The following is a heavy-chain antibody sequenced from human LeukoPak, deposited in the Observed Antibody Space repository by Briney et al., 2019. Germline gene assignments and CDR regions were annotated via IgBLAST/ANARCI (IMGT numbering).Heavy chain of an antibody. CDR2: IIPILEIT. D-gene: IGHD3-10*01. Sequence: SVKVSCKASGGSFSNYAVNWVRQAPGQGLEWMGRIIPILEITNYAHKFQGRVTITADTSTNTAYLDLSNLRSDDTAVYYCAKVLWFGEAYYHYGMDVWGQGTTVTVSS. CDR3: AKVLWFGEAYYHYGMDV. J-gene: IGHJ6*02. CDR1: GGSFSNYA. V-gene: IGHV1-69*04.